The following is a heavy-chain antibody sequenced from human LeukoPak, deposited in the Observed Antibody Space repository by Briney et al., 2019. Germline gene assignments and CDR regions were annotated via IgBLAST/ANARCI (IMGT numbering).Heavy chain of an antibody. CDR3: AKDKWELQYYFDY. CDR1: GFTVSSNY. D-gene: IGHD1-26*01. V-gene: IGHV3-23*01. CDR2: ISGSGGST. Sequence: PGGSLRLSCAASGFTVSSNYMSWVRQAPGKGLEWVSAISGSGGSTYYADSVKGRFTISRDNSKNTLYLQMNSLRAEDTAVYYCAKDKWELQYYFDYWGQGTLVTVSS. J-gene: IGHJ4*02.